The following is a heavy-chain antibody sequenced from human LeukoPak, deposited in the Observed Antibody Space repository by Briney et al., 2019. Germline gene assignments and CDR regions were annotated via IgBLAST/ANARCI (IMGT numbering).Heavy chain of an antibody. CDR1: GYTFTSYG. D-gene: IGHD3-22*01. J-gene: IGHJ4*02. Sequence: GASVKVSCKASGYTFTSYGISWVRRAPGQGLERMGWISAYNGNTNYAQKLQGRVTMTTDTSTSTAYMELRSLRSDDTAVYYCARRDYDSSGYYYYFDYWGQGTLVTVSS. CDR3: ARRDYDSSGYYYYFDY. V-gene: IGHV1-18*01. CDR2: ISAYNGNT.